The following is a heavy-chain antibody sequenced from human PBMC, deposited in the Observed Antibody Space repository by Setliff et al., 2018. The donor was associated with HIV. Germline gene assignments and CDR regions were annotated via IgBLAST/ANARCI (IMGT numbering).Heavy chain of an antibody. CDR2: IYHSGVT. J-gene: IGHJ5*02. CDR1: GGSISSSSYY. CDR3: ARRVYYDFWSGYYLGISKWFDP. V-gene: IGHV4-39*01. Sequence: PSETLSLTCTVSGGSISSSSYYWGWIRQPPGKGLEWIGSIYHSGVTYYNPSLRSRVTTSVDTSKNQFSLKLRSVTAADTAVYYCARRVYYDFWSGYYLGISKWFDPWGQGILVTVSS. D-gene: IGHD3-3*01.